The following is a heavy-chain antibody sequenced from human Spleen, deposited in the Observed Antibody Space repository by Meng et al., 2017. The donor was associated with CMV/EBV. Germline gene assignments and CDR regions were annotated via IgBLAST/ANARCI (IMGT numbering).Heavy chain of an antibody. Sequence: SVKVSCKSSGGTFITYTFSWVRQAPGQGLEWMGGIIPVFGTPNYAQNFQGRLTITTDDSTSTAYMELSSLRSEDTAVYYCARVRAHGDFDDAFDIWGQGTMVTVSS. J-gene: IGHJ3*02. D-gene: IGHD4-17*01. CDR2: IIPVFGTP. CDR1: GGTFITYT. CDR3: ARVRAHGDFDDAFDI. V-gene: IGHV1-69*05.